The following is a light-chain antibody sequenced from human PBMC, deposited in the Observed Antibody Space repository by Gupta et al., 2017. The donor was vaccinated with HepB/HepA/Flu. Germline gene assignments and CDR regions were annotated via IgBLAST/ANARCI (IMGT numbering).Light chain of an antibody. Sequence: DIQLTQSPSFLSASVGDRVTITCRASQGISGYFAWYQQKPGQVPKLLIYAVSTLQGGVPSRFSGSGSGTEFTLTTSSLQPEDFATYYCQQLNSYPHTFGQGTKVEIK. V-gene: IGKV1-9*01. CDR1: QGISGY. CDR3: QQLNSYPHT. J-gene: IGKJ2*01. CDR2: AVS.